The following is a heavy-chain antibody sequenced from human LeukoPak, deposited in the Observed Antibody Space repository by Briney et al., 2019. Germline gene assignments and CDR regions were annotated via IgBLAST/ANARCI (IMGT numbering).Heavy chain of an antibody. V-gene: IGHV1-46*01. D-gene: IGHD6-19*01. J-gene: IGHJ4*02. CDR3: ARDIRSGWYYFDY. CDR2: IIPSGGST. Sequence: ASVKVSCKASGYTFINYNIHWVRHAPGQGLEWMGIIIPSGGSTIYAQKFRGRVTMTRDTSTSTVYMDLSSLRPEDTAVYYCARDIRSGWYYFDYWGQGTLVTVSS. CDR1: GYTFINYN.